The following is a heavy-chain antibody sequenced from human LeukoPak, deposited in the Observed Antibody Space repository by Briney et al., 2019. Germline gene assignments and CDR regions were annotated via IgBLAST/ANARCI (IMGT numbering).Heavy chain of an antibody. CDR3: AKRQPAARPFDY. D-gene: IGHD6-6*01. CDR1: GFTFSSYA. CDR2: ISADGVNT. J-gene: IGHJ4*02. V-gene: IGHV3-23*01. Sequence: GGSLRLSCAASGFTFSSYAMSWVRQAPGKGLEWVSLISADGVNTHYADSVTGRFTISRDKSRSTLSLQMNNLRAEDTAVYYCAKRQPAARPFDYWGQGTLVTVSS.